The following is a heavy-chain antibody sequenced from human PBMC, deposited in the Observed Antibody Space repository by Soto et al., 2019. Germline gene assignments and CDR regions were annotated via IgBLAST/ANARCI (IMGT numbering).Heavy chain of an antibody. D-gene: IGHD2-15*01. CDR3: GACSREYFPDY. CDR1: GGSISSGGYY. CDR2: TYYSGNT. J-gene: IGHJ4*02. Sequence: PSETLSLTCTVSGGSISSGGYYWTWIRQHPGKGLEWIGNTYYSGNTYYNPSLKSRVTISVDTSKDQFSLKVNSVSAADTAVYYCGACSREYFPDYWGQGTPVTVSS. V-gene: IGHV4-31*03.